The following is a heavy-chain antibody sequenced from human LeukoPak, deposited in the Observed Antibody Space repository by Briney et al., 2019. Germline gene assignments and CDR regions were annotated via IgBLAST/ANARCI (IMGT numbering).Heavy chain of an antibody. CDR1: GFRFSGYV. V-gene: IGHV3-23*01. D-gene: IGHD1-26*01. J-gene: IGHJ4*02. CDR2: IDFSDDGAS. CDR3: ARVDSGNYDY. Sequence: GGSLRLSCAASGFRFSGYVMSWVRQVPGKGLEYVSSIDFSDDGASYYADSVKGRFTISRDNSKNTLFLQMNSLRVEDTAFYYCARVDSGNYDYWGQGTLLTVSS.